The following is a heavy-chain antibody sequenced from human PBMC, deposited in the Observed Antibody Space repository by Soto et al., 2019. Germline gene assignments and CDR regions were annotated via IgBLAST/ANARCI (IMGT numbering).Heavy chain of an antibody. J-gene: IGHJ6*03. CDR1: GFTVSSNY. CDR3: ARDSGEYSGYDFSYYYYMDV. CDR2: IYSGGST. Sequence: EVQLVESGGGLVQPGGSLRLSCAASGFTVSSNYMSWVRQAPGKGLEWVSVIYSGGSTYYADSVKGRFTISRHNSKNTLYLQMNSLRAEDTAVYYCARDSGEYSGYDFSYYYYMDVWGKGTTVTVS. V-gene: IGHV3-53*04. D-gene: IGHD5-12*01.